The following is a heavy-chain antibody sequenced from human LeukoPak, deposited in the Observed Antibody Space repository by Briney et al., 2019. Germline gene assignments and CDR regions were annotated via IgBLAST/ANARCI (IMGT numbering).Heavy chain of an antibody. CDR1: GYRFTTYW. D-gene: IGHD6-13*01. CDR3: ARHTRIAAAGNYDYYGMDV. Sequence: GESLKISCKASGYRFTTYWIGWVRQMPGKGLEWMGIIYPGDSDTRYSPSFQGQVTISADKSISTAYLQWSSLKASDTAMYYCARHTRIAAAGNYDYYGMDVWGQGTTVTVSS. V-gene: IGHV5-51*01. CDR2: IYPGDSDT. J-gene: IGHJ6*02.